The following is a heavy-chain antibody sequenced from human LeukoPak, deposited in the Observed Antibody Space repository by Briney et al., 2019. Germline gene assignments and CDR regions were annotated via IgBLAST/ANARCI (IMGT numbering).Heavy chain of an antibody. J-gene: IGHJ3*02. CDR1: GGSLSSGGSY. D-gene: IGHD3-9*01. CDR2: IYYSGTT. CDR3: ARPSLFLVRYFDRLSPNDSFDI. Sequence: TLSLTCTVSGGSLSSGGSYWSWIRQHPGKGLEWIGYIYYSGTTYYNPSLKSRVTISGDTSKHQFSLKLSSVTAADTAVYYCARPSLFLVRYFDRLSPNDSFDIWGQGTMVTVSS. V-gene: IGHV4-31*03.